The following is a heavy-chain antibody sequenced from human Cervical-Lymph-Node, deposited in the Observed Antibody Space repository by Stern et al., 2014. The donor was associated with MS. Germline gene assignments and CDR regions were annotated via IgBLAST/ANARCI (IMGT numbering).Heavy chain of an antibody. CDR3: ARGQYSKYYFDF. CDR1: GFTVSTNY. Sequence: EVQLVESGGGLIQPGGSLRLSCAASGFTVSTNYMTWVRQAPGKGLEWVSVIYLGGSKYYADSVKGRFTISRDNSRNTLYLQMNSLRAEDTAIYYCARGQYSKYYFDFWGQGTLVTVSS. D-gene: IGHD5-18*01. V-gene: IGHV3-53*01. CDR2: IYLGGSK. J-gene: IGHJ4*02.